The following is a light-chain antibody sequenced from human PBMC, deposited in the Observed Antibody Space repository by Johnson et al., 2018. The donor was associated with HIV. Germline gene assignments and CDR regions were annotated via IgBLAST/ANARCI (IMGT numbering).Light chain of an antibody. CDR3: AAWDSSLSAYV. CDR2: EKN. J-gene: IGLJ1*01. V-gene: IGLV1-51*02. Sequence: QSVLSQPPSVSAAPGQKVTISCSGSTYNIGNNYVSWYQQLPGTAPKLLIYEKNKRPSGIPDRFSASKSGTSATLDITGLQTGDEADYYCAAWDSSLSAYVFVTGTKVTVL. CDR1: TYNIGNNY.